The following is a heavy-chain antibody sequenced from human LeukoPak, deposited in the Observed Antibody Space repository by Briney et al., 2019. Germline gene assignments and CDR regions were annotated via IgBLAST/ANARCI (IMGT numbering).Heavy chain of an antibody. CDR2: IDYSGRA. V-gene: IGHV4-59*01. D-gene: IGHD5-12*01. CDR1: GGSLTNYY. CDR3: ARALATMFFDY. Sequence: SETLSLTCTVSGGSLTNYYWTWLRQPPGKGLEWIGYIDYSGRANYSPSLKSRVTISLDTSNNQFSLKFDSVTAADTAVYYCARALATMFFDYWGQGTLVTVST. J-gene: IGHJ4*02.